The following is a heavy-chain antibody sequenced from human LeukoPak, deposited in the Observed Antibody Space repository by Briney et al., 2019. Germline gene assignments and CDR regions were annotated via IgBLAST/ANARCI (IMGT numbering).Heavy chain of an antibody. CDR2: IYYSGST. V-gene: IGHV4-39*07. CDR3: ARDPIGVCYIGCENWFDP. J-gene: IGHJ5*02. D-gene: IGHD2-8*01. CDR1: GGSISSSSYY. Sequence: SETLSLTCTVSGGSISSSSYYWGWIRQPPGKGLEWIGSIYYSGSTYYNPSLKSRVTISVDTSKNQFSLKLSSVTAADTAVYYCARDPIGVCYIGCENWFDPWGQGTLVTVSS.